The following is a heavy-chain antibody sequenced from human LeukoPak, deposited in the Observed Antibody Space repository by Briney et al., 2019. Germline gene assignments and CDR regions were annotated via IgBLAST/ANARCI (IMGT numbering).Heavy chain of an antibody. J-gene: IGHJ4*02. CDR1: GGSISGYY. D-gene: IGHD6-13*01. CDR3: ARSPMPFSSWYFDY. Sequence: SETLSLTCTVSGGSISGYYWSWIRQPAGKGLEWIGRIYTSGSTNYNPSLKSRVTMSVDTSKNQFSLKLNSVTAADTAVYYCARSPMPFSSWYFDYWGQGTLVTVSS. CDR2: IYTSGST. V-gene: IGHV4-4*07.